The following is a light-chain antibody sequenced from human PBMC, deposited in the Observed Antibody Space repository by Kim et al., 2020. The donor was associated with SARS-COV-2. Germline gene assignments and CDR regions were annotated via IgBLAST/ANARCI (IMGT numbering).Light chain of an antibody. J-gene: IGKJ4*01. Sequence: PGERATPSCRASQSGTSVLAWYQQTPGQPPRLLIYEASTRATGVPARFSGSGAGKEFTLTISSLQSEDFAVYFCQQYNSWPPPFGGGTKVDIK. CDR1: QSGTSV. CDR2: EAS. CDR3: QQYNSWPPP. V-gene: IGKV3-15*01.